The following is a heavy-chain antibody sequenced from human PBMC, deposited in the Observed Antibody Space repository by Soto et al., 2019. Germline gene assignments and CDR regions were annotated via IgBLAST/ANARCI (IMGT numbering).Heavy chain of an antibody. CDR1: GYTFSGYD. Sequence: QVQLVQSGAELKKPGASVRVSCKASGYTFSGYDINWVRQATGQGLEGMGWVSPDSGSTGYAGIFQGRVTITWDRSTTTAYMDLSSLTSEDSAVYYCARATELRYVEWSVYRGGNYAMDVWGQGTTVTVSS. J-gene: IGHJ6*02. CDR3: ARATELRYVEWSVYRGGNYAMDV. D-gene: IGHD3-3*01. CDR2: VSPDSGST. V-gene: IGHV1-8*01.